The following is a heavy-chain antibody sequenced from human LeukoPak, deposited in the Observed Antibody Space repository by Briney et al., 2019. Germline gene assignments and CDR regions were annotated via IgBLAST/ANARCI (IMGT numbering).Heavy chain of an antibody. D-gene: IGHD3-10*01. CDR3: ARERARYYYGSGSYYIS. Sequence: ASVKVSCKASGYTFTSYGTSWVRQAPGQGLEWMGWISAYNGNTNYAQKLQGRVTMTTDTSTSTAYMELRSLRSDDTAVYYCARERARYYYGSGSYYISWGQGTLVTVSS. CDR1: GYTFTSYG. V-gene: IGHV1-18*01. J-gene: IGHJ5*02. CDR2: ISAYNGNT.